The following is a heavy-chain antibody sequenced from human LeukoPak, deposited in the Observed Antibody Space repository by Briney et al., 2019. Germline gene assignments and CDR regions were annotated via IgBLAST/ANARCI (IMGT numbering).Heavy chain of an antibody. CDR1: GFTFSSYS. D-gene: IGHD6-19*01. Sequence: GGSLRLSCAASGFTFSSYSMNWVRQAPGKGLEWVSSISSSSSYIYYADSVKGRFTISRDNAKNSLSLRVNSLSAEDTAVYYCATGYSSGWYFYFQHWGQGSLVSVSS. CDR2: ISSSSSYI. J-gene: IGHJ1*01. V-gene: IGHV3-21*06. CDR3: ATGYSSGWYFYFQH.